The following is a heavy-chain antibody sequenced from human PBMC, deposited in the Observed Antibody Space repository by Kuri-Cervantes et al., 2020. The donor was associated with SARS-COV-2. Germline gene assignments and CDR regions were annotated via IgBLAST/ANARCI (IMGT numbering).Heavy chain of an antibody. CDR2: FSDRGRT. V-gene: IGHV3-69-1*01. J-gene: IGHJ6*03. CDR3: AREGGSGSYYDHYYYYYYMDV. CDR1: GFSFREYG. Sequence: GESLKISCAASGFSFREYGMTWVRHAPGTGLEWVSTFSDRGRTYYADSVKGRFTISRDNAKNSLYLQMNSLRAEDTAVYYCAREGGSGSYYDHYYYYYYMDVWGKGTTVTVSS. D-gene: IGHD3-10*01.